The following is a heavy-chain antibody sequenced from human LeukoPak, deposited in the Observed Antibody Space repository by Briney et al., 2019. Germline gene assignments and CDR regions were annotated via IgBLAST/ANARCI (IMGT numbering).Heavy chain of an antibody. Sequence: ASVKVSCKASGYTFTGYYIHWVRQAPGQGLEWMGWINPNSGAANYARKFQGRVTMTRDTSITTSYVEVSRLRFDDTAVYYCARGMYGLDVWGQGTTVTVSS. J-gene: IGHJ6*02. V-gene: IGHV1-2*02. CDR1: GYTFTGYY. CDR3: ARGMYGLDV. CDR2: INPNSGAA.